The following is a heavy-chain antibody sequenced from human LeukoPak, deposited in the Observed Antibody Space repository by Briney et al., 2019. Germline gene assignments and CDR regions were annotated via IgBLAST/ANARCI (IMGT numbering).Heavy chain of an antibody. CDR1: GYTFTDYY. J-gene: IGHJ4*02. Sequence: GASVKVSCKASGYTFTDYYMHWVRQAPGQGLEWMGWINPNSGGTNYAQKFQGRVTMTRDTSISTAYMELSRLRSDDTAVYYCARDRGRENYFDYWGQGTLVTVSS. CDR3: ARDRGRENYFDY. V-gene: IGHV1-2*02. D-gene: IGHD1-26*01. CDR2: INPNSGGT.